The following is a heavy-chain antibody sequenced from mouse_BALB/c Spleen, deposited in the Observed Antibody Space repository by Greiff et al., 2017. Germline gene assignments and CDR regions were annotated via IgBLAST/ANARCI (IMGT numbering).Heavy chain of an antibody. Sequence: QVQLKQSGAELVRPGASVKLSCKASGYTFTSYWMQWVKQRPGQGLEWIGAIYPGDGDTRYTQKFKGKATLTADKSSSTTYMQLNSLSSGDSTVYYCTRSKYCRGYAMDYWGQGTSVTVSS. J-gene: IGHJ4*01. D-gene: IGHD5-1-1*01. CDR2: IYPGDGDT. V-gene: IGHV1-87*01. CDR1: GYTFTSYW. CDR3: TRSKYCRGYAMDY.